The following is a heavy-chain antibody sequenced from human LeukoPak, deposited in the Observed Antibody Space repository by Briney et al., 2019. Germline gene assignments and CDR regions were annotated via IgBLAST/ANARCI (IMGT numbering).Heavy chain of an antibody. J-gene: IGHJ4*02. V-gene: IGHV3-53*05. D-gene: IGHD3-22*01. CDR3: ARDLSYYDSSGYRLDY. CDR1: GFTVSSNY. Sequence: GGFLRLSCATSGFTVSSNYMSWVRQAPGKGLEWVSVIYDSGTTYYADSVKGRFLIFRDTSKNTVDLQMNSLRSDDTAVYYCARDLSYYDSSGYRLDYWGQGTLVTVSS. CDR2: IYDSGTT.